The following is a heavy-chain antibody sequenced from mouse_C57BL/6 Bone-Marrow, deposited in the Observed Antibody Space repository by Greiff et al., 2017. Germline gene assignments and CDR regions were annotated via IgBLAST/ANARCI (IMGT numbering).Heavy chain of an antibody. CDR3: ANYYGSSPYAMDY. J-gene: IGHJ4*01. Sequence: VQLVESGPGLVQPSQSLSITCTVSGFSLTSYGVHWVRQSPGKGLEWLGVIWRGGSTDYNAAFMSRLSITKDNSKSQVFFKMNSLQADDTAIYYCANYYGSSPYAMDYWGQGTSVTVSS. CDR2: IWRGGST. D-gene: IGHD1-1*01. V-gene: IGHV2-5*01. CDR1: GFSLTSYG.